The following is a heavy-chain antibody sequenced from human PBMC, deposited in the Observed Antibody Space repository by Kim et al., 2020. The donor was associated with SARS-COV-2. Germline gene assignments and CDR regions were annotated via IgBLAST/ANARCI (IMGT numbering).Heavy chain of an antibody. CDR2: INPNSGGT. Sequence: ASVKVSCKASGYTFTGYYMHWVRQAPGQGLEWMGWINPNSGGTNYAQKFQGWVTMTRDTSISTAYMELSRLRSDDTAVYYCASSMVRGVNYYYYGMDVWGQGTTVTYSS. CDR3: ASSMVRGVNYYYYGMDV. J-gene: IGHJ6*02. V-gene: IGHV1-2*04. D-gene: IGHD3-10*01. CDR1: GYTFTGYY.